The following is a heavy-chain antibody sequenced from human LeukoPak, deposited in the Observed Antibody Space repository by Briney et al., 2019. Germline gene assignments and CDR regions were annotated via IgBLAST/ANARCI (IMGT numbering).Heavy chain of an antibody. D-gene: IGHD3-9*01. CDR3: AREKDAVLRYFDWLLGPFDY. CDR2: IIPIFGTA. CDR1: GGTFSSYA. J-gene: IGHJ4*02. V-gene: IGHV1-69*05. Sequence: ASVKASCKASGGTFSSYAISWVRQAPGQGLEWMGRIIPIFGTANYAQKFQGRVTITTDESTSTAYMELSSLRSEDTAVYYCAREKDAVLRYFDWLLGPFDYWGQGTLVTVSS.